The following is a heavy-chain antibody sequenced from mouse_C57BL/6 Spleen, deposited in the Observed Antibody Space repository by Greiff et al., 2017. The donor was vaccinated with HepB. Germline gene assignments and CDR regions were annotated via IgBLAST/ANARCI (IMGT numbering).Heavy chain of an antibody. CDR1: GYTFTDSE. Sequence: VQLQESGAELVRPGASVTLSCKASGYTFTDSEMHWVKQTPVHGLEWIGAIDPENGGTAYNQKFKGKATLTADKSSSTAYMKLRSLTSEDSAVYYCTRWKTSHAMDYWGQGTTLTVSS. CDR2: IDPENGGT. D-gene: IGHD3-2*02. CDR3: TRWKTSHAMDY. V-gene: IGHV1-15*01. J-gene: IGHJ2*01.